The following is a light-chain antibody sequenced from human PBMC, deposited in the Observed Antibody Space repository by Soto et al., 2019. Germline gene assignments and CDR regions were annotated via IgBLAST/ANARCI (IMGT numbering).Light chain of an antibody. CDR3: QQYETYSGT. J-gene: IGKJ1*01. CDR1: QTISTW. CDR2: DAS. Sequence: PMTPSPSTLFASLGGRVPITCRASQTISTWLAWYQQKPGEAPKLLIYDASTLPRGVPSRFSGSGSGTKFTLTIASLQPDDFATYYCQQYETYSGTFGPGTKVDIK. V-gene: IGKV1-5*01.